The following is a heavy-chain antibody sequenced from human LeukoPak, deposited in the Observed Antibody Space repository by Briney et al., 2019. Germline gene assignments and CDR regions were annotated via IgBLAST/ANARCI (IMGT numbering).Heavy chain of an antibody. V-gene: IGHV4-34*01. CDR3: ARMRYDFWSGYSLYMDV. D-gene: IGHD3-3*01. J-gene: IGHJ6*02. CDR1: GGSFSGYY. CDR2: INHSGST. Sequence: PSETLSLTCAVYGGSFSGYYWSWIRQPPGKGLEWIGEINHSGSTNYNPSLKSRVTISVDTSKNQFSLKLSSVTAADTAVYYCARMRYDFWSGYSLYMDVWGQGTTVTVSS.